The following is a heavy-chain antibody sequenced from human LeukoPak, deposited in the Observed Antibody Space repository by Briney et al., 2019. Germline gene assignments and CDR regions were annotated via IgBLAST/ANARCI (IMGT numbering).Heavy chain of an antibody. V-gene: IGHV3-23*01. Sequence: PGGSLRLSCAASGFTFSSYAMSWVRQAPGKGLEWVSAISGSGGSTYYADSVKGRFTISRDNNRNSLYLQMNSLRTEDTALYYCAKGLRSGTHYNTFDRWGQGTLVTVSS. J-gene: IGHJ4*02. CDR3: AKGLRSGTHYNTFDR. CDR1: GFTFSSYA. D-gene: IGHD3-10*01. CDR2: ISGSGGST.